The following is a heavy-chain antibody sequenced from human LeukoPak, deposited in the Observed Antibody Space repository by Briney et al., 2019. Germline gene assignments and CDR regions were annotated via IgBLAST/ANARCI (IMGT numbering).Heavy chain of an antibody. D-gene: IGHD3-22*01. V-gene: IGHV3-23*01. J-gene: IGHJ3*02. CDR2: IGNSGHST. CDR3: AKDFSSGYLGDGFDI. CDR1: GFTFSDYA. Sequence: PGGSLRLSCAAPGFTFSDYAMSWVRQATGKGLEWVSGIGNSGHSTYYADSVKGRFTISRDNSRNTLYLQMNSLRVEDTALFYCAKDFSSGYLGDGFDIWGQGTMVTVSA.